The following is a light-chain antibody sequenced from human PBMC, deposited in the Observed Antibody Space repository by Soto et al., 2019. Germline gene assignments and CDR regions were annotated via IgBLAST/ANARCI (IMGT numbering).Light chain of an antibody. Sequence: DRVTITCRASQNISKYLNWYQRKPGKAPKLLIYAASTLQSGVPSRLSGSESGTEFTLTISSLQPEDFGDYICQQSYKTPFTFGPGTKVEIK. J-gene: IGKJ3*01. CDR1: QNISKY. CDR2: AAS. CDR3: QQSYKTPFT. V-gene: IGKV1-39*01.